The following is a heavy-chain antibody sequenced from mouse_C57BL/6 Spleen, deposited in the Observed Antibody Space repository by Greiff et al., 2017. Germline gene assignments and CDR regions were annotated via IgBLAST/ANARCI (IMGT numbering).Heavy chain of an antibody. Sequence: EVQLQQSGAELVRPGASVKLSCTASGFNIKDDYMHWVKQRPEQGLEWIGWIDPENGDTEYASKFQGKATITADTSSNTAYLQLSSLTSEDTAVYYCTTLLIYDSYPFAYWGQGTLVTVSA. CDR3: TTLLIYDSYPFAY. V-gene: IGHV14-4*01. CDR1: GFNIKDDY. CDR2: IDPENGDT. D-gene: IGHD2-3*01. J-gene: IGHJ3*01.